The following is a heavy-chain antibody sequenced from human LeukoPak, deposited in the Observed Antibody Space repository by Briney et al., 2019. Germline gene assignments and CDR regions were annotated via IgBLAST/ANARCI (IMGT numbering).Heavy chain of an antibody. CDR1: GGSFSGYY. V-gene: IGHV4-34*01. D-gene: IGHD4-17*01. CDR3: ARVPPLRYYYMDV. Sequence: SETLSLTCAVYGGSFSGYYWSWIRQPPGKGLEWIGEINHSGSTNYNPSLKSRVTISVDTSKNQFSLKLSSVTAADTAVYYCARVPPLRYYYMDVWGKGTTVTVSS. CDR2: INHSGST. J-gene: IGHJ6*03.